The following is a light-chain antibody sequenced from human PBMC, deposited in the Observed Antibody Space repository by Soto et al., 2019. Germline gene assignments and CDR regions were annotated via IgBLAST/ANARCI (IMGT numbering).Light chain of an antibody. Sequence: QSVLTQPPSVSGAPGQRVTISCTGSSSNIGAGYDVHWYQQLPGTAPKLLIYGNSNRPSGVPDRFSGSKYGTSASLAITGLQAEDEADYYCQSYDSSLSLYVFGTGTKVTVL. CDR2: GNS. V-gene: IGLV1-40*01. CDR3: QSYDSSLSLYV. J-gene: IGLJ1*01. CDR1: SSNIGAGYD.